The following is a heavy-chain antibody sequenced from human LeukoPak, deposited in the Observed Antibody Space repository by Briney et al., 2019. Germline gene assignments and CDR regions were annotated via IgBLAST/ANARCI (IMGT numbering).Heavy chain of an antibody. V-gene: IGHV4-4*07. Sequence: SETLSLTCTVSGGSISSYYWSWLRQPAGKGLEWIGRIYTSGSPTYNPSLKSRVTMSVDTSKNQFSLRLSSVTAADTAVYYCAAYGDHWYFDLWGRGTLVTVSS. CDR3: AAYGDHWYFDL. CDR1: GGSISSYY. D-gene: IGHD4-17*01. J-gene: IGHJ2*01. CDR2: IYTSGSP.